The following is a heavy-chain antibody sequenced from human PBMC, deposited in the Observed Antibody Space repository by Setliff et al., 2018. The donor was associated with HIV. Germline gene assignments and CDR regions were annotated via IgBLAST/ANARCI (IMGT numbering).Heavy chain of an antibody. CDR3: ASDYGDYGAFDV. J-gene: IGHJ3*01. V-gene: IGHV4-30-4*08. Sequence: PSETLSLTCTVSGGSIRSDYHFWPWMRQPPGKGLEWIGYMHYSGNTYYNPSLKTRVTISIDASRNHFSLNLSSVTAADTAVYYCASDYGDYGAFDVWGQGTMVTVSS. CDR1: GGSIRSDYHF. CDR2: MHYSGNT. D-gene: IGHD4-17*01.